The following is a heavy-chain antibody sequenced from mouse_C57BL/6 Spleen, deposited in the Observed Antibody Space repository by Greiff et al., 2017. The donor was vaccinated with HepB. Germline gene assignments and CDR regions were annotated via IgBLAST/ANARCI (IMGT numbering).Heavy chain of an antibody. D-gene: IGHD3-1*01. J-gene: IGHJ2*01. CDR3: TGGAPCYFDY. CDR1: GYTFTDYE. Sequence: QVQLQQSGAELVRPGASVTLSCKASGYTFTDYEMHWVKQTPVHGLEWIGAIDPETGGTAYNQKFKGKAILTADKSSSTAYMGLRSLTSEDSAVYYCTGGAPCYFDYWGQGTTLTVSS. V-gene: IGHV1-15*01. CDR2: IDPETGGT.